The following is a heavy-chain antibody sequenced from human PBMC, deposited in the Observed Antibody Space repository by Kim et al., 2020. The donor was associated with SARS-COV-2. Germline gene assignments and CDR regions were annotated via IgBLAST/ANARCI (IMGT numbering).Heavy chain of an antibody. CDR1: GGAMTMSTNNW. J-gene: IGHJ4*02. Sequence: SETLSLTCAVSGGAMTMSTNNWWSWVRQTPGRGLEWIGEIHHTGRTNYDPSLKSRVSISVDNSKNQFSLRLSSVTAADTAVYYCARVGSSYGYSGYFDYWGQGALVTVSS. CDR2: IHHTGRT. CDR3: ARVGSSYGYSGYFDY. V-gene: IGHV4-4*02. D-gene: IGHD3-3*01.